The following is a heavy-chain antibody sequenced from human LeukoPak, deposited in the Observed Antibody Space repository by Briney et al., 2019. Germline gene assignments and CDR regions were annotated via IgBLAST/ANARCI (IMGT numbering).Heavy chain of an antibody. CDR3: ARVMGRYATDH. J-gene: IGHJ4*02. CDR2: ISKTDSST. D-gene: IGHD3-16*01. Sequence: GGSLRLSCTASGFTFSDYYMSWIRQAPGKGLEWVSYISKTDSSTNYADSVRGRFTISRDDAKRSLYLQMNSLRAEDTAVYYCARVMGRYATDHWGQGTLVTVSS. CDR1: GFTFSDYY. V-gene: IGHV3-11*04.